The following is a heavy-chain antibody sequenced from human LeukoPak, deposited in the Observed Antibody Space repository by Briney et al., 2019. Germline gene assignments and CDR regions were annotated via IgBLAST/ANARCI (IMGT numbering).Heavy chain of an antibody. J-gene: IGHJ4*02. CDR2: INAGNGNT. CDR1: GYTFTSYA. CDR3: ARDPSTSLFDY. Sequence: ASVKVSCKASGYTFTSYAMHWVRQAPGQRLEWMGWINAGNGNTKYSQKFQGRVTITRDTSISTAYMELRSLRSDDTAVYYCARDPSTSLFDYWAREPWSPSPQ. V-gene: IGHV1-3*01.